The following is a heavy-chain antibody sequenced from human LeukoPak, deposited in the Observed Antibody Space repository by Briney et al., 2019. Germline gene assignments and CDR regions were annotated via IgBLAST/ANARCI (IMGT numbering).Heavy chain of an antibody. CDR1: GGSISSGSYY. CDR2: IYYSGST. V-gene: IGHV4-61*10. J-gene: IGHJ4*02. D-gene: IGHD3-10*01. CDR3: ARTDGSGSPSDY. Sequence: SEALSLTCTVSGGSISSGSYYWSWIRQPAGKGLEWIGYIYYSGSTNYNPSLKSRVTISVDTSKNQFSLKLSSVTAADTAVYYCARTDGSGSPSDYWGQGTLVTVSS.